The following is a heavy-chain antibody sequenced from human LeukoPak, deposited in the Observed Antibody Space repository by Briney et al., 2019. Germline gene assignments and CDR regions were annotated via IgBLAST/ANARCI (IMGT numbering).Heavy chain of an antibody. CDR3: ARGQRAHVEWSPYMDV. Sequence: GGSLRLSCETSGFTFSSYGMHWVRQAPGKGLEYVAAVSSNGGRTYYANSVKGRFSISRDNSKNTLYLQMNNLRTEDTAVYYCARGQRAHVEWSPYMDVWGKGTTVTVSS. D-gene: IGHD3-3*01. V-gene: IGHV3-64*01. J-gene: IGHJ6*04. CDR1: GFTFSSYG. CDR2: VSSNGGRT.